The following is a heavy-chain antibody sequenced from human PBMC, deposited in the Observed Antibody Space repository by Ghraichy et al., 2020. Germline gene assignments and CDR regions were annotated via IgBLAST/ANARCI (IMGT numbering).Heavy chain of an antibody. CDR1: GFSFRSYA. D-gene: IGHD6-19*01. V-gene: IGHV3-23*01. CDR3: AKEGQIGVAGFDC. J-gene: IGHJ4*02. CDR2: FGGDPRIT. Sequence: GESLNISCAASGFSFRSYAMSWVRQAPGKGLEWVTGFGGDPRITYYADSVKGRFTISRDNSWNTLYLQMNGLRVEDTALYYCAKEGQIGVAGFDCWGQGTLVTVSS.